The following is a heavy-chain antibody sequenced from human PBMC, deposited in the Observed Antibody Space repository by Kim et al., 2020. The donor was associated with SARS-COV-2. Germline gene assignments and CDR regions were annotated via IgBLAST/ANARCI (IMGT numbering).Heavy chain of an antibody. J-gene: IGHJ2*01. Sequence: PSLMGRVTISVDTSKNQFSLKLSSVTAADTAVYYCARVFNYGDTYWYFDLWGRGTLVTVSS. V-gene: IGHV4-59*01. D-gene: IGHD4-17*01. CDR3: ARVFNYGDTYWYFDL.